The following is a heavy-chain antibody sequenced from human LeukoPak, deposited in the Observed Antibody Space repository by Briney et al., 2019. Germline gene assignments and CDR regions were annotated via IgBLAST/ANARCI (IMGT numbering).Heavy chain of an antibody. J-gene: IGHJ4*02. CDR3: ARAVGTHRFDY. D-gene: IGHD4-23*01. CDR1: GGSISSSDYY. CDR2: IYYNGNT. V-gene: IGHV4-39*01. Sequence: SETLSLTCTVSGGSISSSDYYWGWIRQPPGERLEWIGTIYYNGNTYYNPSLQSRVIISVDTSKNQFSLKLTSVTAPDTAVYYCARAVGTHRFDYWGQGILVTVSS.